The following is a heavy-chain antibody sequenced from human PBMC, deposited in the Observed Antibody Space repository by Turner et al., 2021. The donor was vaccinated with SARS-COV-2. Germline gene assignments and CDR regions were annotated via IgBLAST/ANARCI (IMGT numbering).Heavy chain of an antibody. J-gene: IGHJ4*02. Sequence: EVQLVESGGGLVQPGGSLRLSCSASGFTFSSYVMHWVRQAPGKGLKYVSAISSNGRSTYYADSVKGRFTITRDNSKNTLYLQMSSLRAEDTAVYYCVKGSYWGQGTLVTVSS. CDR1: GFTFSSYV. CDR3: VKGSY. CDR2: ISSNGRST. V-gene: IGHV3-64D*06.